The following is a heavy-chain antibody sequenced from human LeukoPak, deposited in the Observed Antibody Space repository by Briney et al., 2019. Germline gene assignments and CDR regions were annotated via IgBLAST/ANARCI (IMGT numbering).Heavy chain of an antibody. J-gene: IGHJ4*02. CDR3: ARSYGVLGGDLDY. CDR1: GGSISSSSYY. CDR2: TYYGGST. D-gene: IGHD4-17*01. Sequence: KSSETLSLTCTVSGGSISSSSYYWGWIRQPPGKGLEWIGSTYYGGSTYYNPSLKSRVTISVDTSKNQFSLKLSSVTAADTAVYYCARSYGVLGGDLDYWGQGTLVTVSS. V-gene: IGHV4-39*07.